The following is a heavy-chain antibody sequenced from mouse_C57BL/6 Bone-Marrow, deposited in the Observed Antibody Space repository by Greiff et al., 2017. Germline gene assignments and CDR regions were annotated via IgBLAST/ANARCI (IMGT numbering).Heavy chain of an antibody. D-gene: IGHD2-5*01. CDR1: GYAFSSSW. CDR2: IYPGDGDT. V-gene: IGHV1-82*01. Sequence: VQLQQSGPELVKPGASVKISCKASGYAFSSSWMNWVKQRPGKGLEWIGRIYPGDGDTNYNGKFKGKATLTTDKSSSTAYMQLSSLTSEDSAVYFCARDSNYIYYYAMDYWGQGTSVTVSS. CDR3: ARDSNYIYYYAMDY. J-gene: IGHJ4*01.